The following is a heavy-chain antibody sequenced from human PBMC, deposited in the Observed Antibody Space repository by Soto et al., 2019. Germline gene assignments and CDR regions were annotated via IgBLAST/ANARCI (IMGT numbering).Heavy chain of an antibody. CDR3: AKGPLAIGATPLPRDAFNI. V-gene: IGHV3-30*18. D-gene: IGHD1-1*01. CDR2: ISHDGSYK. CDR1: GFSFTTYV. J-gene: IGHJ3*02. Sequence: QVQLVESGGGVVQPGRSLRLSCAASGFSFTTYVMHWVRQAPGKGLEWVAVISHDGSYKYYGDAVKGRFTISRDTSKNAVYLELNSLSPEDRAVFYCAKGPLAIGATPLPRDAFNIGGQGTMVPVSS.